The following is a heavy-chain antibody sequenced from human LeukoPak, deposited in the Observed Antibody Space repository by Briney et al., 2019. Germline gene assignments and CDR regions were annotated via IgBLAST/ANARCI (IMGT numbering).Heavy chain of an antibody. J-gene: IGHJ4*02. V-gene: IGHV3-74*01. CDR2: IDRDGSRI. CDR1: GFTFSSYW. CDR3: ATDREGDPSAYYLV. D-gene: IGHD3-22*01. Sequence: GGSLRLSCAVSGFTFSSYWMHWVRQAPGKGLVWVSRIDRDGSRINYADSVKGRFTISRDNSKNTLFLQMNSLRAEDSAVYYCATDREGDPSAYYLVGGQGTLITVSS.